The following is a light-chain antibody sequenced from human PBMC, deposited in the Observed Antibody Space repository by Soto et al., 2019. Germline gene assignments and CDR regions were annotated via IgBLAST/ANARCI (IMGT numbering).Light chain of an antibody. CDR2: KAS. Sequence: DIQMTQSPSTLSASVGDRFTITCRVSQSISSWLAWYQQKPGKAPKLLIYKASTLKSGVPSRFSGSGSGTEFTLTISSLQPDDFATYYCQHYNSYSEAFGQGTK. CDR3: QHYNSYSEA. CDR1: QSISSW. V-gene: IGKV1-5*03. J-gene: IGKJ1*01.